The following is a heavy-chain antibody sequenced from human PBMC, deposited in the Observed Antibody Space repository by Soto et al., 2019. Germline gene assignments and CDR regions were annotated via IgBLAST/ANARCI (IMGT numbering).Heavy chain of an antibody. CDR2: IYPGDSDT. Sequence: PAESLNISCTGSGSRLTRYWIGWVRQMLVKGLEWMGIIYPGDSDTRYSPSFQGQVTISADTSKNQFSLKLSSVTAADTAVYYCARDGGMVYADKHFDYWGQGTLVTVSS. J-gene: IGHJ4*02. CDR3: ARDGGMVYADKHFDY. V-gene: IGHV5-51*01. D-gene: IGHD2-8*01. CDR1: GSRLTRYW.